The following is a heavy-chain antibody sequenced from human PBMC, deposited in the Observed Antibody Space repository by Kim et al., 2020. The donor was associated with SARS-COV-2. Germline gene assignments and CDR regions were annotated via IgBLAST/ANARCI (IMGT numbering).Heavy chain of an antibody. Sequence: GGSLRLSCAASGFTFSTYAMGWVRQAPGKGLEWVSGISATGDYTYYADSVKGRFTISRDNSKNTLYLQLNSLRAEDTAVYYCAKDRGISGWYRYDYWGQGTLVTVSS. CDR1: GFTFSTYA. D-gene: IGHD6-19*01. CDR2: ISATGDYT. CDR3: AKDRGISGWYRYDY. J-gene: IGHJ4*02. V-gene: IGHV3-23*01.